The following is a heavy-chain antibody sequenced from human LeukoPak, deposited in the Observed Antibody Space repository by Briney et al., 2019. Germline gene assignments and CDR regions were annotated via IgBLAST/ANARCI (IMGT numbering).Heavy chain of an antibody. Sequence: PSETLSLTCTVSGGSISRYYWSWIRQPPGKGLEWIGYIYYSGSTNYNPSLKSRVTISVDTSKNQFSLKLSSVTAADTAVYYCARLRVAVAGTYYMDVWGKGTTVTVSS. CDR2: IYYSGST. CDR3: ARLRVAVAGTYYMDV. V-gene: IGHV4-59*08. CDR1: GGSISRYY. J-gene: IGHJ6*03. D-gene: IGHD6-19*01.